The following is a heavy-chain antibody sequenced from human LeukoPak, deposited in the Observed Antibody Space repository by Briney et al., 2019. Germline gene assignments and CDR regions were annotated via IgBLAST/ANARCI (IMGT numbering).Heavy chain of an antibody. CDR2: IYYSGTT. V-gene: IGHV4-39*01. CDR1: GGSIINRSYY. J-gene: IGHJ6*03. D-gene: IGHD1-1*01. CDR3: VARNGDYSYMDV. Sequence: PSETLSLTCTVSGGSIINRSYYWDWIPQPPGKGLEWIGSIYYSGTTYYNPSLKSRVTISVDASKNQFSLKLSSVTAADTAVYYCVARNGDYSYMDVWGKGTTVTVSS.